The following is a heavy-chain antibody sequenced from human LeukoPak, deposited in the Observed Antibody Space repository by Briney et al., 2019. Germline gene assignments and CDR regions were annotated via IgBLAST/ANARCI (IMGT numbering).Heavy chain of an antibody. CDR1: GGSISSSSYY. CDR2: IYYSGST. Sequence: PSETLSLTCTVSGGSISSSSYYWGWIRQPPGKGLEWIGNIYYSGSTYYNPSLKSRVTISADTSKNQFSLKLSSVTAADTAVYYCARIAAAGTPSYYYYGMDVWGQGTTVTVSS. D-gene: IGHD6-13*01. J-gene: IGHJ6*02. V-gene: IGHV4-39*01. CDR3: ARIAAAGTPSYYYYGMDV.